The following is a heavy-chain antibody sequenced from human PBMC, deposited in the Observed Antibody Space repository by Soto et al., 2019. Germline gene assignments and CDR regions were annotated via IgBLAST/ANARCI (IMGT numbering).Heavy chain of an antibody. D-gene: IGHD3-10*01. V-gene: IGHV4-31*03. CDR1: GGSISSGSYY. CDR2: IYYSGTT. J-gene: IGHJ4*02. Sequence: SETLSLTCTVSGGSISSGSYYWSWIRQHPEKGLEWMGYIYYSGTTYYNPSLKSRVTISLDTSTNQFSLKLSSVTAADTALYYCAKDASRVRGVNYFDYWGQGTLVTVSS. CDR3: AKDASRVRGVNYFDY.